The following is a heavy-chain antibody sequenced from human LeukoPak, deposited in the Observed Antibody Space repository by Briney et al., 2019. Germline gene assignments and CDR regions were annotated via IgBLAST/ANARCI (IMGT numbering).Heavy chain of an antibody. CDR3: ARVNYYGSGRARYYFDY. D-gene: IGHD3-10*01. CDR1: GGSISNSTYS. Sequence: PSETLSLTCIVSGGSISNSTYSWSWIRQPPGKGLEWIGYIYYSGSTYYNPSLKSRVTISVDTSKNQFSLKLSSVTAADTAVYYCARVNYYGSGRARYYFDYWGQGTLVTVSS. V-gene: IGHV4-30-4*07. J-gene: IGHJ4*02. CDR2: IYYSGST.